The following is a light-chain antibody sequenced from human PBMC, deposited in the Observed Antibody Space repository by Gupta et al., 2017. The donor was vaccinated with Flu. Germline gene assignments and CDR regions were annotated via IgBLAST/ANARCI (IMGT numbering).Light chain of an antibody. V-gene: IGKV3-20*01. Sequence: RPTLSCRASQSVSSRYLAWYQQKPGQAPRLLIYGASSRATGIPDRFSGSGSGTDFTLTISRLEPEDFAVYYCQQYGSTPPNTFGQGTRLEIK. CDR2: GAS. CDR1: QSVSSRY. J-gene: IGKJ5*01. CDR3: QQYGSTPPNT.